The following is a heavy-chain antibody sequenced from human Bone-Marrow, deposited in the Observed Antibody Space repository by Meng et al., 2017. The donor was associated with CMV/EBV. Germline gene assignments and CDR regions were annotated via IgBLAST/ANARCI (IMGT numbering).Heavy chain of an antibody. CDR1: GFTFSSYS. Sequence: SLKISCAASGFTFSSYSMNWVRQAPGKGLEWVSSISSSSSYIYYADSVKGRFTISRDNAKNSLYLQMNSLRAEDTAVYYCARVDRHGRITIFWLAIISDYYYGMDVWGQGTTVTFSS. D-gene: IGHD3-9*01. V-gene: IGHV3-21*01. CDR3: ARVDRHGRITIFWLAIISDYYYGMDV. CDR2: ISSSSSYI. J-gene: IGHJ6*02.